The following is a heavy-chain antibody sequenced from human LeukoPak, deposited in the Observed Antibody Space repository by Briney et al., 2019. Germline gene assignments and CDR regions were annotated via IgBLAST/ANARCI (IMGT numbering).Heavy chain of an antibody. CDR1: GYTFTSYG. CDR2: ISAYNGNT. D-gene: IGHD4-11*01. CDR3: ARLDMTTDAFDI. Sequence: ASVKVSFKASGYTFTSYGISWVRQAPGQGLEWMGWISAYNGNTNYAQKLQGRVTMTTDTSTSTAYMELRSLRSDDTAVYYCARLDMTTDAFDIWGQGTMVTVSS. V-gene: IGHV1-18*01. J-gene: IGHJ3*02.